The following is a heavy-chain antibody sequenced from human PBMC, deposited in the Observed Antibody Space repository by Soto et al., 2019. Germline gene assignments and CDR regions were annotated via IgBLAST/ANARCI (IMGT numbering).Heavy chain of an antibody. V-gene: IGHV4-31*03. D-gene: IGHD3-16*01. Sequence: SETLSLTCTVSGGSISSGGYYWSWIRQHPGKGLEWIGYIYYSGSTYYNPSLKSRVTISVDTSKNQFSLKLSSVTAADTAVYYCARDQGGSRDYYYYGMDVWGQGTTVTVSS. J-gene: IGHJ6*02. CDR3: ARDQGGSRDYYYYGMDV. CDR1: GGSISSGGYY. CDR2: IYYSGST.